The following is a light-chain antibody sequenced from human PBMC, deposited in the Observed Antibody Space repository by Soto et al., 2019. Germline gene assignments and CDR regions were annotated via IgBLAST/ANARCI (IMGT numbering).Light chain of an antibody. CDR3: QHYDHLPIT. J-gene: IGKJ5*01. CDR2: GAS. V-gene: IGKV3-15*01. CDR1: QSVSSS. Sequence: EIVMTQSPATLSVSPGERATLSCRASQSVSSSLAWYQQKPGQAPRLLIYGASTRATGIPARFSGSGSGTDFTFTISSLQPEDIATYYCQHYDHLPITFGQGTRLEIK.